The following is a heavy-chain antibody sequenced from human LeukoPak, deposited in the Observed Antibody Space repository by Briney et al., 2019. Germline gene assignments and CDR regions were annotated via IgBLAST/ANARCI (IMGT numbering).Heavy chain of an antibody. V-gene: IGHV4-61*02. J-gene: IGHJ6*03. CDR3: ARGIVTPEYYYYYYMDV. Sequence: SETLSLTCTVSGGSISSGSDYWSWIRQPAGKGLEWIGRIFSSGGTNYNPSLKSRVTISVDTSKNQFSLKLSSVTAADTAVYYCARGIVTPEYYYYYYMDVWGKGTTVTISS. CDR1: GGSISSGSDY. D-gene: IGHD1-26*01. CDR2: IFSSGGT.